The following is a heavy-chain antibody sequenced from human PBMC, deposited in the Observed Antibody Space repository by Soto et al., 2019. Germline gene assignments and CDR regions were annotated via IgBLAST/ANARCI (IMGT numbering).Heavy chain of an antibody. J-gene: IGHJ4*02. CDR3: ARDIGSYAYGEGY. V-gene: IGHV4-4*07. Sequence: QVQLQESGPGLVKPSETLSLTCSVSGGSINSYWWSWIRQPAGKGLEWIGRVYSSGTTDYNPSLNSRATMSVETSKNQFSLKLSSVTAAEKDVYYFARDIGSYAYGEGYWGQGIQVTVSS. CDR2: VYSSGTT. D-gene: IGHD3-10*01. CDR1: GGSINSYW.